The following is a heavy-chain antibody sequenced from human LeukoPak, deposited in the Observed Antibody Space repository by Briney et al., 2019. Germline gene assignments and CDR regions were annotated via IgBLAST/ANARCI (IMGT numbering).Heavy chain of an antibody. CDR3: VKGRLTPDN. V-gene: IGHV3-23*01. CDR1: GFTFSTYA. Sequence: GGSLRLSCAASGFTFSTYAMSWVRQAPGRGLEFVSGISGSGAGAGTYYADSVKGRFTVSRDNSRKTLDLQMDNRRAEDTAVYYCVKGRLTPDNWGQETLVTVSS. CDR2: ISGSGAGAGT. J-gene: IGHJ4*02.